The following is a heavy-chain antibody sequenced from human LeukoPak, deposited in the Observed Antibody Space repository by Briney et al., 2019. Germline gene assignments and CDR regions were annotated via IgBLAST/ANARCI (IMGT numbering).Heavy chain of an antibody. CDR2: IFWDSSTV. CDR1: GFSFEDYT. CDR3: AKGIAAAGTWWFDP. D-gene: IGHD6-13*01. Sequence: PGGSLRLSCSASGFSFEDYTMHWVRQAPGKGLEWVSSIFWDSSTVAYADSVKGRFTISRDNAKNSLYLQMNSLRAEDTALYYCAKGIAAAGTWWFDPWGQGTLVTVSS. J-gene: IGHJ5*02. V-gene: IGHV3-9*01.